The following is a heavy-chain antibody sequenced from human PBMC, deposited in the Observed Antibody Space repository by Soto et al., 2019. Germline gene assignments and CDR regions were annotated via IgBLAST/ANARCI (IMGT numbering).Heavy chain of an antibody. Sequence: QVTLKESGPVLVKPTETLTLTCTVSGFSLSNARMGVSWIRQPPGKALDWLAHIFSTDDKSYSTSLKSRLTIPKDTSKSQVVLTMTNIDPVDTATYYCSRILRIAARFRYYGMDVWGHGTTVTVSS. CDR1: GFSLSNARMG. D-gene: IGHD6-6*01. V-gene: IGHV2-26*01. CDR3: SRILRIAARFRYYGMDV. J-gene: IGHJ6*02. CDR2: IFSTDDK.